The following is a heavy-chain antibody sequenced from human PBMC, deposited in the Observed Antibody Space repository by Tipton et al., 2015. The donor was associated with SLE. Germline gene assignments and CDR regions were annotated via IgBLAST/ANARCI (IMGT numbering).Heavy chain of an antibody. V-gene: IGHV4-39*07. CDR2: ISSSGST. J-gene: IGHJ4*02. Sequence: LRLSCNVSGGSINSSTSFWAWIRRPPGKGLEWIASISSSGSTDHNPSLRSRVSISLDTSKNQFSLRLTSATAADTAVYYCARRGRSAWFPGVWGQGTLVTVSS. D-gene: IGHD3-10*01. CDR3: ARRGRSAWFPGV. CDR1: GGSINSSTSF.